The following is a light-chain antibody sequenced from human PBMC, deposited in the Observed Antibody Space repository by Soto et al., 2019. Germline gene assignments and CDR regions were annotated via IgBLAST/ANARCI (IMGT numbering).Light chain of an antibody. Sequence: SALTQPASVSGSPGQSITISCTGTSSDVGGYNYVSWYQQHPGKAPKLIIYEVSNRPSGVSNRFSGSKSGNTASLTISGLQAEDEADYYCSSYTSTRTLVLFGGGTKLTVL. CDR3: SSYTSTRTLVL. CDR2: EVS. J-gene: IGLJ2*01. V-gene: IGLV2-14*01. CDR1: SSDVGGYNY.